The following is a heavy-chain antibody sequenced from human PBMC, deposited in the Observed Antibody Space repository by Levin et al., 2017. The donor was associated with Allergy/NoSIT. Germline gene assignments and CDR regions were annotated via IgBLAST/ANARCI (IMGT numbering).Heavy chain of an antibody. J-gene: IGHJ3*02. D-gene: IGHD3-16*01. Sequence: GGSLRLSCTASGFTFSSFWMTWVRQAPGKGLEWVANIRRDGSEKHYVDSVKGRFTISRDNAQNSLYLQMNSLRAEDSAVYFCAIDYSPFDETTYYYDAFDIWVQGTLVTVSS. CDR1: GFTFSSFW. CDR3: AIDYSPFDETTYYYDAFDI. CDR2: IRRDGSEK. V-gene: IGHV3-7*01.